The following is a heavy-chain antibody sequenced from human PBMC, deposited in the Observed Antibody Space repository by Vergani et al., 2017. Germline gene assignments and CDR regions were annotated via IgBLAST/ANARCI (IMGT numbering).Heavy chain of an antibody. V-gene: IGHV3-30-3*01. D-gene: IGHD3-16*01. Sequence: QVQLVESGGGVVQPGRSLRLSCAASGFTFSSYAMHWVRQAPGKGLEWVAVISYDGSNKYYADSVKGRFTISRDNSKNSLYLQMNSLRAEDTAVYYRARESPGGDSFDIWGQGTMVTVSS. CDR3: ARESPGGDSFDI. CDR2: ISYDGSNK. CDR1: GFTFSSYA. J-gene: IGHJ3*02.